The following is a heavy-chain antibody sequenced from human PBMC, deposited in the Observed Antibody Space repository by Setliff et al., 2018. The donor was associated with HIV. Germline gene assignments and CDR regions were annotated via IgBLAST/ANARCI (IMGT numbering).Heavy chain of an antibody. CDR2: IIPIYGVA. D-gene: IGHD4-17*01. Sequence: SVKVSCKASGGTFNTYAINWVRQAPGQGLEWMGGIIPIYGVATYAQGFQDRVTITADESTTTAYMELSSLKSDDTAVYYCARVAGTTYYDYYHMDVWGEGSTVTVS. CDR3: ARVAGTTYYDYYHMDV. J-gene: IGHJ6*03. V-gene: IGHV1-69*13. CDR1: GGTFNTYA.